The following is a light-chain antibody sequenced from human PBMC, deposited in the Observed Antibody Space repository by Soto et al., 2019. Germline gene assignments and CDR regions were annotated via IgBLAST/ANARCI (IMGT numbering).Light chain of an antibody. Sequence: DIQMTQSPSTLSASVGDRVTITCRASQSISSWLAWYQQKPGKAPKLLIYEASSLESGVPSRFSGSGSGTGFTLTINSLQPDDFATYYCQQYNSYPWTFGQGTKVEVK. CDR1: QSISSW. CDR2: EAS. CDR3: QQYNSYPWT. V-gene: IGKV1-5*03. J-gene: IGKJ1*01.